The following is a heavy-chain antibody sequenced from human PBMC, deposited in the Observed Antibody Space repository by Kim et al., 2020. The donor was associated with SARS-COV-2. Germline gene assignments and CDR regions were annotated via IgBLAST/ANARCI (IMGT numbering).Heavy chain of an antibody. V-gene: IGHV3-21*01. CDR3: ARGRGGYYWDFDY. CDR1: GFTFSSYS. CDR2: ISSSSSYI. J-gene: IGHJ4*02. D-gene: IGHD3-3*01. Sequence: GGSLRLSCAASGFTFSSYSMNWVRQAPGKGLEWVSSISSSSSYIYYADSVKGRFTISRDNAKNSLYLQMNSLRAEDTAVYYCARGRGGYYWDFDYWGQGTLVTVSS.